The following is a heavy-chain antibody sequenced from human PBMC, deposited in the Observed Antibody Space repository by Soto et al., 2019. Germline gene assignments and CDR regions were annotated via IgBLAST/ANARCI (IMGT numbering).Heavy chain of an antibody. Sequence: GGSLRLSCAASGFTFSSYSMNWVRQAPGKGLEWVSSISSSSSYIYYADSVKGRFTISRDNAKNSLYLQMNSLRAEDTAVYYCAREPLPTRITMVRGVIPHFDYWGQGTLVTVSS. CDR1: GFTFSSYS. V-gene: IGHV3-21*01. CDR3: AREPLPTRITMVRGVIPHFDY. D-gene: IGHD3-10*01. J-gene: IGHJ4*02. CDR2: ISSSSSYI.